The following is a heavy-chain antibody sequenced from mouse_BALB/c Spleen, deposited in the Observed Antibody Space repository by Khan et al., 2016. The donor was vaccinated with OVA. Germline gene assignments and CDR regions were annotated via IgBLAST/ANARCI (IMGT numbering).Heavy chain of an antibody. CDR3: TRREKYGYDPSWFAY. J-gene: IGHJ3*01. D-gene: IGHD2-2*01. V-gene: IGHV1-61*01. Sequence: VQLQQSGAELVRPGASVKLSCKASGYTFTSYWMNWVRQRPGQGLEWVGKINPSDSESHYNQMFKDKATLTVDTSSGTAYMQLSSLTSEDSAVYYCTRREKYGYDPSWFAYWGQGTLVTVSA. CDR2: INPSDSES. CDR1: GYTFTSYW.